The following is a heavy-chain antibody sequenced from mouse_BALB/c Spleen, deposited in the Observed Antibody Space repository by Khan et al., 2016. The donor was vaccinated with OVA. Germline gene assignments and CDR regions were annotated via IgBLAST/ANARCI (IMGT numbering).Heavy chain of an antibody. CDR3: ARNSYMYDFTY. J-gene: IGHJ3*01. V-gene: IGHV2-4-1*01. D-gene: IGHD2-14*01. CDR1: GFSLTTYG. CDR2: IWNGGHI. Sequence: QVQLLQSGPGLVQPSQSLTITCTASGFSLTTYGVHWVRQSPRKGLEWLGVIWNGGHIDYNAPFISRLNITTDNSKSQVFFKMNSLQPDDIAIYYCARNSYMYDFTYWGQGTLVTVSA.